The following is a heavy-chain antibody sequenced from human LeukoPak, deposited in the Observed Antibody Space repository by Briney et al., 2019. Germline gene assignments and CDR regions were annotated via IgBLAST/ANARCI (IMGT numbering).Heavy chain of an antibody. Sequence: GASVQVSCKASGGTFSSYAISWVRQAPGQGLEWMGWISAYNGNTNYAQKLQGRVTMTIDTSTSTAYMELRSLRSDDTAVYYCASSKWSAGGDYYYYMDVWGKGTTVTVSS. CDR1: GGTFSSYA. J-gene: IGHJ6*03. CDR3: ASSKWSAGGDYYYYMDV. CDR2: ISAYNGNT. D-gene: IGHD6-13*01. V-gene: IGHV1-18*01.